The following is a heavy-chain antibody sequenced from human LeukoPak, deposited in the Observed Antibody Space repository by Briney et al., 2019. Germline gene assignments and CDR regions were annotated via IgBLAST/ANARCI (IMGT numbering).Heavy chain of an antibody. D-gene: IGHD3-22*01. CDR2: ISSSSSTI. J-gene: IGHJ4*02. CDR1: GFTFSSYS. V-gene: IGHV3-48*04. Sequence: GGSLRLSCAASGFTFSSYSMNWVRQAPGKGLEWVSYISSSSSTIYYADSVKGRFTISRDNAKNSLYLQMNSLRAEDTAVYYCARVIYYYDSSGYYDYWGQGTLVTVSS. CDR3: ARVIYYYDSSGYYDY.